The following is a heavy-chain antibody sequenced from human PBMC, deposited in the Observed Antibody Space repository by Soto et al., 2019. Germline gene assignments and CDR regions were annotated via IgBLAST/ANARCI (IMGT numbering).Heavy chain of an antibody. CDR2: IYYSGST. CDR1: GGSISSGGYY. Sequence: QVQLQESGPGLVKPSQTLSLTCTVSGGSISSGGYYWSWIRQHPGKGLEWIGYIYYSGSTYYNPSLKSRVTISVDTSKNQFSLKLGSVTAADTAVYYCARGDVGGYYYYYMDVWGKGTTVTVSS. CDR3: ARGDVGGYYYYYMDV. D-gene: IGHD3-16*01. V-gene: IGHV4-31*03. J-gene: IGHJ6*03.